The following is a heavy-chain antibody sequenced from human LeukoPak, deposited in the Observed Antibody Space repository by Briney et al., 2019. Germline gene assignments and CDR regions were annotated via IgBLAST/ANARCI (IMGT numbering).Heavy chain of an antibody. Sequence: ASVKVSCKASGYTFTSYYMHWVRQAPGQGLEWMGIINPSGGDTSYAQKFQGRLTMTRDASTNTVYMELTSLRSEDTAVYYCAREVMDNLRFDYWGQGTLVTVSS. CDR3: AREVMDNLRFDY. D-gene: IGHD1-14*01. V-gene: IGHV1-46*01. CDR1: GYTFTSYY. J-gene: IGHJ4*02. CDR2: INPSGGDT.